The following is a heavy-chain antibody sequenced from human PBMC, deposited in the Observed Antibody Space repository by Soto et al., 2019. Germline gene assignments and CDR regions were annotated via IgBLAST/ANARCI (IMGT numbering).Heavy chain of an antibody. V-gene: IGHV4-39*01. Sequence: PSETLSLTCSVSGGSVSNKTYYWSWIRQPPGKRLEWIGEINHSGSTNYNPSLKSRVTISVDTSKDQFSLKLKSVTAADTALYFCARQRTSVVTQAYFDVWGPGSLVTVSS. D-gene: IGHD2-21*02. CDR2: INHSGST. J-gene: IGHJ4*02. CDR3: ARQRTSVVTQAYFDV. CDR1: GGSVSNKTYY.